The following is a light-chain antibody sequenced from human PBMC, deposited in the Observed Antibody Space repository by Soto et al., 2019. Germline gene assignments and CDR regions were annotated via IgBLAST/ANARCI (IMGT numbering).Light chain of an antibody. V-gene: IGKV4-1*01. Sequence: DIVMTQSQDSLAVSLGERATINGKSSQSVLYSSNNKNYLAWYQQKPGQPPKLLIYWASTRESGVPDRFSGSGSGTDFTLTISSLQAEDVAVYYCQKDYSTPLTFGGGTKVEIK. J-gene: IGKJ4*01. CDR2: WAS. CDR3: QKDYSTPLT. CDR1: QSVLYSSNNKNY.